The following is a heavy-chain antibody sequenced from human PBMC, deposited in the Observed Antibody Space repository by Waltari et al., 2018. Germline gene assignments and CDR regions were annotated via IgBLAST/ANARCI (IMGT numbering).Heavy chain of an antibody. CDR3: ARHNTYYDLNWFDP. CDR1: GYTFTSYD. V-gene: IGHV1-8*01. D-gene: IGHD3-3*01. CDR2: MNPNSGNT. Sequence: QVQLVQSGAEVKKPGASVKVSCKASGYTFTSYDINWVRQATGQGLEWMGWMNPNSGNTGYAQQFQGRVTMTRNTSISTAYMELSSLISEDTAVYYCARHNTYYDLNWFDPWGQGTLVTVSS. J-gene: IGHJ5*02.